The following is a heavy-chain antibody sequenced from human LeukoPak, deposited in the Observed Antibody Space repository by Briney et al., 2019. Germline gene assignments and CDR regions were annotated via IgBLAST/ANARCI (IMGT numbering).Heavy chain of an antibody. CDR3: AGRPYYYDSLDY. J-gene: IGHJ4*02. CDR2: ISSSDINK. V-gene: IGHV3-48*03. D-gene: IGHD3-22*01. CDR1: GFTFNNYE. Sequence: GGSLRLPCAASGFTFNNYEMNWVRQAPGKGLEWVSYISSSDINKNYADSVKGRFTISRDNPKNSLYLQMNSLRVEDTALYYCAGRPYYYDSLDYWGQGTLVTVSS.